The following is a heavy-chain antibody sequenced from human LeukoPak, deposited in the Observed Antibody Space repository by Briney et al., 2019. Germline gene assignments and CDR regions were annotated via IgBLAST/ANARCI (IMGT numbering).Heavy chain of an antibody. CDR1: DLSVNTNY. V-gene: IGHV3-53*01. J-gene: IGHJ3*02. CDR3: ARDAAIFGVVIGAFDI. CDR2: ILSGGAT. D-gene: IGHD3-3*01. Sequence: GGSLRLSCAASDLSVNTNYMNWVRQRPGKGLEWVSVILSGGATYYADSVKGRFTISRDNAKNSLYLQMNSLRAEDTAVYYCARDAAIFGVVIGAFDIWGQGTMVTVSS.